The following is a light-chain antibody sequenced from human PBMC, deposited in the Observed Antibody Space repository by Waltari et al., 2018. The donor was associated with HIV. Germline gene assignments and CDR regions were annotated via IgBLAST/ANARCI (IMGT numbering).Light chain of an antibody. CDR1: SSAVGGSNF. Sequence: QSALTQPASVSGSPGQSITVSCTGPSSAVGGSNFFSWYQQHPGTAPTLIIFHVFTRPAGVSERFSGSRSGNTASLTVSGLQAEDEADYYCCSYAGSRTWVFGGGTALTVL. CDR2: HVF. CDR3: CSYAGSRTWV. V-gene: IGLV2-23*02. J-gene: IGLJ3*02.